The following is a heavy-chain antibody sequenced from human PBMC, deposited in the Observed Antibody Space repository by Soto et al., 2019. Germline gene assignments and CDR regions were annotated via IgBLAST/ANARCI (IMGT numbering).Heavy chain of an antibody. CDR1: GFSFSTSE. Sequence: GGSLRLSCAASGFSFSTSEMNWVRQAPGKGLEWVSYISSSGSTIYYADSVKGRFTISRDNAKNSLYLQMNSLRAEDTAVYYCARDYYDSSGYYNNWFDPWGQGTLVTVSS. D-gene: IGHD3-22*01. CDR2: ISSSGSTI. J-gene: IGHJ5*02. CDR3: ARDYYDSSGYYNNWFDP. V-gene: IGHV3-48*03.